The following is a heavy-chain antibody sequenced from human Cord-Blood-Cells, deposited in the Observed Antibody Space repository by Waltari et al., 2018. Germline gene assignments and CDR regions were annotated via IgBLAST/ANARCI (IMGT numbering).Heavy chain of an antibody. V-gene: IGHV3-30*03. CDR2: ISYDGSNK. D-gene: IGHD6-13*01. J-gene: IGHJ4*02. Sequence: QVQLVESGGGVVQPGRSLRLPCAASGFTFSSYVLPWVRQAPGKGLEWVAVISYDGSNKYYADSVKGRFTISRDNSKNTLYLQMNSLRAEDTAVYYCARDSSWSFDYWGQGTLVTVSS. CDR1: GFTFSSYV. CDR3: ARDSSWSFDY.